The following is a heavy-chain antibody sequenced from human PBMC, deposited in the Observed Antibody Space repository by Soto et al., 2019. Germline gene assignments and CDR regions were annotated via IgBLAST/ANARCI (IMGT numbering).Heavy chain of an antibody. D-gene: IGHD6-13*01. CDR3: AREIAAAGIWWFDP. CDR1: GGTFSSYA. Sequence: ASVKVSCKASGGTFSSYAISWVRQAPGQGLEWMGGIIPIFGTANYAQKFQGRVTITADESTSTAYMELSSLRSEDTAVYYCAREIAAAGIWWFDPWGQGTLVTVSS. J-gene: IGHJ5*02. V-gene: IGHV1-69*13. CDR2: IIPIFGTA.